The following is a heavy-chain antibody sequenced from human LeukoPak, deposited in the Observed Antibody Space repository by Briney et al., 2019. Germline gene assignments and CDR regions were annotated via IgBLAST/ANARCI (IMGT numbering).Heavy chain of an antibody. D-gene: IGHD1-26*01. CDR1: GGSISSSSYY. V-gene: IGHV4-39*01. Sequence: ESSETLSLTCTVSGGSISSSSYYWGWIRQPPGKGLEWIGSIYYSGSTYYNPSLKSRVTISVDTFKNQFSLKLSSVTAADTAVYYCARPIVGAGLFDYWGQGTLVTVSS. J-gene: IGHJ4*02. CDR3: ARPIVGAGLFDY. CDR2: IYYSGST.